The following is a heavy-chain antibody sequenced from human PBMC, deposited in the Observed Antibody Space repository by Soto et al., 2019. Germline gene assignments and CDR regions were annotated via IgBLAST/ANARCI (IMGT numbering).Heavy chain of an antibody. J-gene: IGHJ5*02. CDR2: INAGNGNT. CDR3: AREGGPTGIGAAGTRFDL. Sequence: ASVKVSCKASGYTFTSYAMHWVRQAPGQRLEWMGWINAGNGNTKYSQKFQGRVTITRDTSASTAYMELSSLRSEDTAVYYCAREGGPTGIGAAGTRFDLSGQAPLVTVS. V-gene: IGHV1-3*01. CDR1: GYTFTSYA. D-gene: IGHD6-13*01.